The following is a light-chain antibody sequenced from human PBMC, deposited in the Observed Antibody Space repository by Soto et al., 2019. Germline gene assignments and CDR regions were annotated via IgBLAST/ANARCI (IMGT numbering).Light chain of an antibody. CDR3: QQYNNYPWT. V-gene: IGKV1-5*03. CDR1: QTISSW. Sequence: IQMTQSASTLSGSVGDRVTIACRASQTISSWLAWYQQKPGKAPKLLIYKASTLKSGVPSRFSGSGSGTEFTLTISSLQPDDFATYYCQQYNNYPWTFGQGTKVDIK. J-gene: IGKJ1*01. CDR2: KAS.